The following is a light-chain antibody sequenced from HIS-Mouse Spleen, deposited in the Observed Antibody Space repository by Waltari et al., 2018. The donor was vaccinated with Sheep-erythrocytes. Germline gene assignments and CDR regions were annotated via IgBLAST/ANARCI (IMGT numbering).Light chain of an antibody. V-gene: IGKV1-8*01. CDR3: QQYYSYPYT. CDR2: AAS. CDR1: QGISSY. Sequence: AIRMTQSPSSLSASTGGRVTITCRASQGISSYLAWYQQKPGKAPKLLIYAASTLQSGVPSRFSGSGSGTDFTLTISCLQSEDFATYYCQQYYSYPYTFGQGTKLDIK. J-gene: IGKJ2*01.